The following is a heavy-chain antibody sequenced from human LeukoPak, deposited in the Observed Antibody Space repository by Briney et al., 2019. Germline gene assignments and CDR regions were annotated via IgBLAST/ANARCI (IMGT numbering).Heavy chain of an antibody. CDR3: ARAPYDFWSGQYLYYYYGMDV. CDR1: GGSISSYC. CDR2: IYYSGST. J-gene: IGHJ6*02. D-gene: IGHD3-3*01. Sequence: SETLSLTCTVSGGSISSYCWSWIRQPPGKGLEWIGYIYYSGSTNYNPSLKSRVTISVDTSKNQFSLKLSSVTAADTAVYYCARAPYDFWSGQYLYYYYGMDVWGQGTTVTVSS. V-gene: IGHV4-59*01.